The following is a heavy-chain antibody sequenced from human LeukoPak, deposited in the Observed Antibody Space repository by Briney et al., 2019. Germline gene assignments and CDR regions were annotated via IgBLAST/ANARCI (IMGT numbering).Heavy chain of an antibody. CDR2: MYTSGSS. J-gene: IGHJ6*03. Sequence: SETLSLTCTVSGGSISSVSDYWNWIRQPAGTGLEWLGRMYTSGSSNYNPSLKSRVTISVDTSKNQFSLKLSSVTAADTAVYYCARLEGMWFGELSDRPYYYYYMDVWGKGTTVTISS. CDR1: GGSISSVSDY. CDR3: ARLEGMWFGELSDRPYYYYYMDV. D-gene: IGHD3-10*01. V-gene: IGHV4-61*02.